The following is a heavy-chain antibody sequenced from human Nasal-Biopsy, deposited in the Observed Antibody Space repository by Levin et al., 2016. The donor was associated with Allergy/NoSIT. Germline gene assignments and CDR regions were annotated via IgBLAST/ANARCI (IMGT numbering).Heavy chain of an antibody. CDR1: GYTFTDYY. V-gene: IGHV1-2*06. D-gene: IGHD4-17*01. J-gene: IGHJ4*02. Sequence: ASVKVSCKASGYTFTDYYMHWVRQAPGQGLEWLGQIKVNSGDTKCAQKFQGRVTLTRATSISTAYMELSRLASDDTAVYYCARDPYAPQAIDSWGQGTLVTVSS. CDR2: IKVNSGDT. CDR3: ARDPYAPQAIDS.